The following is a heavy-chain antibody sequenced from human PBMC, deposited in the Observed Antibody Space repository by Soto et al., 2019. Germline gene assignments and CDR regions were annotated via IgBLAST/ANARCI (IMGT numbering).Heavy chain of an antibody. Sequence: GGSLRLSCAASGFTFSSYAMSWVRQAPGKGLEWVSAISGSGGSTYYADSVKGRFTISRDNSKNTLYLQMNSLRAEDTAVYYCAKSPITYYDILTGPTFDYWGQGTLVTVSS. J-gene: IGHJ4*02. V-gene: IGHV3-23*01. CDR1: GFTFSSYA. CDR3: AKSPITYYDILTGPTFDY. D-gene: IGHD3-9*01. CDR2: ISGSGGST.